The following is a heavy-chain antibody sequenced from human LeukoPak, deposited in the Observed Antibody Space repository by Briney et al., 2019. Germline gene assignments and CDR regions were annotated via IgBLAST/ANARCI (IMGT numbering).Heavy chain of an antibody. J-gene: IGHJ5*02. Sequence: GASVKVSCKASGYTFTSYAMHWVRQAPGQRLEWMGWINAGNGNTKYSQKFQGRVTITRDTSASTAYMELSSLRSEDTAVYYCARELRYSYRGVWFDPWGQGTLVTVSS. V-gene: IGHV1-3*01. D-gene: IGHD3-9*01. CDR3: ARELRYSYRGVWFDP. CDR2: INAGNGNT. CDR1: GYTFTSYA.